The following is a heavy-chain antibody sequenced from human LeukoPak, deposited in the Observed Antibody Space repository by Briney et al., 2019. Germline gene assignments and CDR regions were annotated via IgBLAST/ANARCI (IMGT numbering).Heavy chain of an antibody. CDR2: ISSSSSYI. Sequence: PGGSLRLSCAASGFTFSSYSMNWVRQAPGKGLEWVSSISSSSSYIYYADSVKGRFTISRDNAKNSLYLQMNSLRAEDTSVYDCVRGDGIAAAGRYYYYGMDVWGQGTTVTVSS. D-gene: IGHD6-13*01. CDR3: VRGDGIAAAGRYYYYGMDV. J-gene: IGHJ6*02. CDR1: GFTFSSYS. V-gene: IGHV3-21*01.